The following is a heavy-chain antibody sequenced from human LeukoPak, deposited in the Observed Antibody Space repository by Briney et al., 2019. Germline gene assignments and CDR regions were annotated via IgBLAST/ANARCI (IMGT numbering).Heavy chain of an antibody. Sequence: GGSLRLSCAASGFTFSGYGMSWVRQAPGKGLEGVSAISGSSGITHYADSVKGRFTISRDNSKNTLYMQMNSLRAEDTAVYYCAKVPYENYYYYMDVWGKGTPVTVSS. D-gene: IGHD3-22*01. J-gene: IGHJ6*03. V-gene: IGHV3-23*01. CDR3: AKVPYENYYYYMDV. CDR1: GFTFSGYG. CDR2: ISGSSGIT.